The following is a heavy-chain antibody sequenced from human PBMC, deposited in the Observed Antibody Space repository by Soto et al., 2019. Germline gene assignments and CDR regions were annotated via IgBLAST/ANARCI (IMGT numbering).Heavy chain of an antibody. CDR3: ARSPRGLGNFDY. CDR1: GASISSGGAYY. V-gene: IGHV4-30-4*01. CDR2: IHYSGST. Sequence: QVQLQESGPGLVKPSQTLSLSCAVSGASISSGGAYYWSWIRQSPGKGLEWIGYIHYSGSTWFNSSLKSRVTMSVDTAKNRFSLKVSSVTAADTAVYYCARSPRGLGNFDYWGQGTLVNVSS. J-gene: IGHJ4*02. D-gene: IGHD3-10*01.